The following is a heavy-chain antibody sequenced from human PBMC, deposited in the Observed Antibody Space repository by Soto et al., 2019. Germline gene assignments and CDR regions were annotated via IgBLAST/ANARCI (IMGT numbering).Heavy chain of an antibody. CDR2: IKQDGSEK. V-gene: IGHV3-7*01. D-gene: IGHD3-10*01. CDR3: ARDIAYGSRSYWYYYYMDV. CDR1: GFTFSSYW. Sequence: GGSLRLSCAASGFTFSSYWMSWVRQAPGKGLEWVANIKQDGSEKYYVDSVKGRFTISRDNAKNSLYLQMNSLRAEDTAVYYFARDIAYGSRSYWYYYYMDVWGKGTTVTVSS. J-gene: IGHJ6*03.